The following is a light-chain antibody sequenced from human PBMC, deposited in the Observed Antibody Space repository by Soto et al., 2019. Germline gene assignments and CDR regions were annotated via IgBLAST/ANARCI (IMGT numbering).Light chain of an antibody. CDR2: GAS. CDR3: QQYGSSPC. CDR1: QSVSSN. Sequence: EIVLTQSPATLSVSPGERATLSCRASQSVSSNLAWYQQKPGQAPRLLIYGASSRATGIPDRFSGSGSGTDFTLTISRLEPEDFAVYYCQQYGSSPCFGPGTKVDI. J-gene: IGKJ3*01. V-gene: IGKV3-20*01.